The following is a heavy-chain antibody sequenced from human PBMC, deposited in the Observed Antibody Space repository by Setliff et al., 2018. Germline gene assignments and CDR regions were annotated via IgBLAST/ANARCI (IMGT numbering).Heavy chain of an antibody. CDR2: VYYSGST. J-gene: IGHJ4*02. D-gene: IGHD1-7*01. Sequence: PSVPLSLTCALSDVSVSGNYYWGWVRQPPGMGLGGLANVYYSGSTYYSPSLKSRVTMSVDTSKTQFPLNLYSVTAADTAVYYCAKAGGWNWPQYYFDYWGQGTLVTVSS. CDR3: AKAGGWNWPQYYFDY. CDR1: DVSVSGNYY. V-gene: IGHV4-38-2*01.